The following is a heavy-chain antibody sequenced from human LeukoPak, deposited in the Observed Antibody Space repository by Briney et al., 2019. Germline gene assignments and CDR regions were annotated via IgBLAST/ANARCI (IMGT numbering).Heavy chain of an antibody. J-gene: IGHJ4*02. CDR1: GFTFSTFS. CDR3: ARQNGDDYYYYFDS. D-gene: IGHD3-22*01. Sequence: GGSLRLSCAASGFTFSTFSMNWVRQAPGKGLEWVSYISSSSSSIYYADSVKGRFTISRDNAKNSLYLQINSLRAEDTAVYYCARQNGDDYYYYFDSWGQGTPVTVSS. CDR2: ISSSSSSI. V-gene: IGHV3-48*01.